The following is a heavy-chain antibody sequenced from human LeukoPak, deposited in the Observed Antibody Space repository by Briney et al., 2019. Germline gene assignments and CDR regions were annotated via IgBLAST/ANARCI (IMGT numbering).Heavy chain of an antibody. V-gene: IGHV3-13*04. Sequence: GGSLRLSCAASGFTFSSYDMHWVRQATGKGLEWVSAIGTAGDTYYPGSVKGRFTISRENAKNSLYLQMNSLRAGDTAVYYCARGEYCSGGSCYSAAFDIWGQGTMVTVSS. CDR3: ARGEYCSGGSCYSAAFDI. CDR1: GFTFSSYD. D-gene: IGHD2-15*01. J-gene: IGHJ3*02. CDR2: IGTAGDT.